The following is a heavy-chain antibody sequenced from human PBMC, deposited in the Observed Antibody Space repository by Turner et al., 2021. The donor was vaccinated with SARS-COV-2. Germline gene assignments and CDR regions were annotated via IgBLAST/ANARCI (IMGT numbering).Heavy chain of an antibody. CDR2: IGRGGDT. D-gene: IGHD5-18*01. Sequence: EEQLVESGGGLVQPGGSLRLSCAASGFTFSTSDMPWVRQPIGKGLEWVSAIGRGGDTYYPGSVEGRFTISRDNAKNTLYLQMNSLRAEDTAVYYCARDLEGAMVTYYYGMDVWGQGTTVTVSS. CDR1: GFTFSTSD. J-gene: IGHJ6*02. V-gene: IGHV3-13*01. CDR3: ARDLEGAMVTYYYGMDV.